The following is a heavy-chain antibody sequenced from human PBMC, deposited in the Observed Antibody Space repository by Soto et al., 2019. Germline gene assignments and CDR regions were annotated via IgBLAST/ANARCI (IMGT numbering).Heavy chain of an antibody. D-gene: IGHD6-13*01. Sequence: QVQLVESGGGVVQPGRSLRLSCAASGFTFSSYGMHWVRQAPGKGLEWVARISYDGSDKYYADSVKGRFTISRDNYMKTLYLQMNSLRVEDTAVYYCGAGQYFSDYWGQGTLVTVSS. CDR1: GFTFSSYG. J-gene: IGHJ4*02. CDR3: GAGQYFSDY. CDR2: ISYDGSDK. V-gene: IGHV3-30*03.